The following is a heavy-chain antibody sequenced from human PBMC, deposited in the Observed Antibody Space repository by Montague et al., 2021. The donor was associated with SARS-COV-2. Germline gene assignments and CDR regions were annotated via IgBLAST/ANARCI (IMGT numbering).Heavy chain of an antibody. J-gene: IGHJ4*02. CDR2: INRDGSRR. V-gene: IGHV3-7*01. D-gene: IGHD2-8*02. CDR1: GFTIGDTY. Sequence: SLRLSCAASGFTIGDTYMTWVRQAPGKGLEWVAKINRDGSRRDYVDSMKGRFTISRDNAKNSLYLQLDILRAEDTAVYYCARNYWFYFDYWGQGTLITVSS. CDR3: ARNYWFYFDY.